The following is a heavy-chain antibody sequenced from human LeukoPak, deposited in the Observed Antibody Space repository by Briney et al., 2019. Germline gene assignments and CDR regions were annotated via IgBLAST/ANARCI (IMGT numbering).Heavy chain of an antibody. D-gene: IGHD3-10*01. V-gene: IGHV1-46*01. J-gene: IGHJ4*02. Sequence: ASVKVSCKASGYTFTSHYIHWVRQAPGQGLEWMGIINPTDGTTNYAQTFQGRLTMTGDMSTSTVYLELTSLRSEDTAVYYCARGLGVRGGEYDYGGQGTLDTV. CDR3: ARGLGVRGGEYDY. CDR1: GYTFTSHY. CDR2: INPTDGTT.